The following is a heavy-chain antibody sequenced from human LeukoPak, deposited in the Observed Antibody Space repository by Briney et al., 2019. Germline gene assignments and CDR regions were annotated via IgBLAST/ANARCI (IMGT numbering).Heavy chain of an antibody. V-gene: IGHV4-39*01. CDR1: GGSISSSSYY. CDR3: ARHKLAVAGLSTYFDY. J-gene: IGHJ4*02. CDR2: IYYSGST. Sequence: SETLSLTCTVSGGSISSSSYYWGWIRQPPGTGLEWIGSIYYSGSTYYNPSLKSRVTISVDTSKNQFSLKLSSVTAADTAVYYCARHKLAVAGLSTYFDYWGQGTLVTVSS. D-gene: IGHD6-19*01.